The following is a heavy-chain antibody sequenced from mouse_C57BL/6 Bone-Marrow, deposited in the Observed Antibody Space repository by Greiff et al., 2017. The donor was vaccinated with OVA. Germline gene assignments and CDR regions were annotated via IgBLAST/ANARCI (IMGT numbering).Heavy chain of an antibody. CDR3: ARVTIYDGYYGYFDV. Sequence: EVQGVESGGGLVKPGGSLKLSCAASGFTFSSYAMSWVRQTPEKRLEWVATISDGGSYNYYADNVKGRFTISRDNAKNNLYLQMSHLKSEDAAMYYCARVTIYDGYYGYFDVWGTGTTVTVSS. D-gene: IGHD2-3*01. V-gene: IGHV5-4*01. CDR2: ISDGGSYN. CDR1: GFTFSSYA. J-gene: IGHJ1*03.